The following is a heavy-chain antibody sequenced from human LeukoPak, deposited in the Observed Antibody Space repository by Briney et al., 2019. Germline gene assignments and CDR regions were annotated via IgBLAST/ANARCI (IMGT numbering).Heavy chain of an antibody. J-gene: IGHJ4*02. Sequence: SETLSLTCTVSGGSISSYYWSWIRQPPGKGLEWIGYIYYSGSTNYNPSLKSRVTISVDTSKNQFSLKLSSVTAADTAVYYCARGDYGDYVPIDYWGQGTLVTVSS. CDR1: GGSISSYY. D-gene: IGHD4-17*01. V-gene: IGHV4-59*01. CDR2: IYYSGST. CDR3: ARGDYGDYVPIDY.